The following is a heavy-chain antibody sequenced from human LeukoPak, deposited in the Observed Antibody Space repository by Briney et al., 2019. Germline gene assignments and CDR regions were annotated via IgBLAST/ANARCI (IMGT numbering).Heavy chain of an antibody. V-gene: IGHV4-4*07. CDR1: GGSISSYY. CDR3: AREPVRASMFDP. Sequence: TSETLSLTCTVSGGSISSYYWGWIRQPAGKGLEWIGRIYTSGSTNYNPSLKSRVTMSVDTSKNQFSLKLSSVPAADTAVYYCAREPVRASMFDPWGQGTLITVSS. J-gene: IGHJ5*02. CDR2: IYTSGST. D-gene: IGHD3-10*01.